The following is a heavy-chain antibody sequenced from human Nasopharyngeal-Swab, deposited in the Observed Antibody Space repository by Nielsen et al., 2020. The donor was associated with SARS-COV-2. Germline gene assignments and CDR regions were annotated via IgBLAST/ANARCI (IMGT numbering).Heavy chain of an antibody. D-gene: IGHD4-17*01. CDR1: GFTLSSYR. CDR3: AKESVYGDYVHGAFDI. J-gene: IGHJ3*02. Sequence: GGSLRLSCAASGFTLSSYRMNWVRQAPGKGLEWVSSISSSSSYIYYADSVKGRFTISRDNAKNSLYLQMNSLRAEDTALYYCAKESVYGDYVHGAFDIWGQGTMVTVSS. V-gene: IGHV3-21*04. CDR2: ISSSSSYI.